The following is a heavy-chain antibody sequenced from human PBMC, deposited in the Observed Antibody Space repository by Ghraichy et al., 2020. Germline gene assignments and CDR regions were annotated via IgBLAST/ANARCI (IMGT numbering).Heavy chain of an antibody. CDR3: ARPSVLWFGAVDY. J-gene: IGHJ4*02. V-gene: IGHV4-39*01. CDR2: IYYSGST. CDR1: GGSISSSTYY. Sequence: SETLSLTCTVSGGSISSSTYYWGWLRQPPGKGLEWIGSIYYSGSTYYSPSLKSRVTISVDTSKNQFSLKLSSVTAADTAVYYCARPSVLWFGAVDYWGQGSLVTVSS. D-gene: IGHD3-10*01.